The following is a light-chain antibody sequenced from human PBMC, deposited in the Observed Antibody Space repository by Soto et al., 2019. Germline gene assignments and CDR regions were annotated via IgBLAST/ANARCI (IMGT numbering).Light chain of an antibody. CDR1: SGHSSYA. V-gene: IGLV4-69*01. Sequence: QPVLTQSPSASASLGASVKLTCTLSSGHSSYAIAWHQQQPEKGPRYLMKLNSDGSHSKGDGIPDRFSGSSSGAERYLTIPSLQSEDEADYYCQTWGTGIVVFGGGTQLTVL. J-gene: IGLJ2*01. CDR2: LNSDGSH. CDR3: QTWGTGIVV.